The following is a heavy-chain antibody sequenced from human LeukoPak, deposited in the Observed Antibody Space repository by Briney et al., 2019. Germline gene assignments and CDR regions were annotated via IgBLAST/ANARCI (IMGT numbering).Heavy chain of an antibody. V-gene: IGHV1-2*02. CDR1: GYTFTSYY. J-gene: IGHJ4*02. CDR3: ATKASPGIAVAGYFDY. D-gene: IGHD6-19*01. CDR2: INPNSGGT. Sequence: ASVKVSCKASGYTFTSYYMHWVRQAPGQGLEWMGWINPNSGGTNYAQIFQGRVTMTRATSISTAYMELSRLRSDDTAVYYCATKASPGIAVAGYFDYWGQGTLVTVSS.